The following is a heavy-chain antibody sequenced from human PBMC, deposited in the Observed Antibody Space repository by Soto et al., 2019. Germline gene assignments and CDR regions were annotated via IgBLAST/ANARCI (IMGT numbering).Heavy chain of an antibody. V-gene: IGHV5-10-1*01. CDR2: IDPSDSQT. CDR3: ARQIYDSDTGPNFQYYFDS. CDR1: GYSFAGYW. D-gene: IGHD3-22*01. Sequence: PGESLKISCKGSGYSFAGYWITWVRQKPGKGLEWMGRIDPSDSQTYYSPSFRGHVTTSATQSITTVFLQWSSLRASDTAMYYCARQIYDSDTGPNFQYYFDSWGQGTPVTVSS. J-gene: IGHJ4*02.